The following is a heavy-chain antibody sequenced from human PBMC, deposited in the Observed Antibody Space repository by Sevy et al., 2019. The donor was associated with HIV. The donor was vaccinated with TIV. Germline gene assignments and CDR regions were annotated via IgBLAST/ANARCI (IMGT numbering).Heavy chain of an antibody. CDR2: INGRGGST. J-gene: IGHJ4*02. CDR1: GYSFSSYA. Sequence: GGSLRLSCVVSGYSFSSYAISWVRQAPGKGLEWVSTINGRGGSTYYSDSVKGRFTISRDNPKNTQFLQMINLRVDDTAIYYCARPSTRIAAAASAFYDNWGQGTLVTVSS. D-gene: IGHD6-13*01. V-gene: IGHV3-23*01. CDR3: ARPSTRIAAAASAFYDN.